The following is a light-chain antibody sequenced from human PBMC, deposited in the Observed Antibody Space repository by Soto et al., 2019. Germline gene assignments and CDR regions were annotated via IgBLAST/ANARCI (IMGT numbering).Light chain of an antibody. CDR1: QSLVYRDGNAY. CDR3: VQGTHLPPT. CDR2: KAS. Sequence: DVVMTQSPLSLPVTLGQPASISCRSSQSLVYRDGNAYLNWFQQRPGQSPRRLIYKASNRDSGVPDRFSGSGSGTDFTLQINRVEAEDVGVYYCVQGTHLPPTFGRGTRVEIK. J-gene: IGKJ1*01. V-gene: IGKV2-30*01.